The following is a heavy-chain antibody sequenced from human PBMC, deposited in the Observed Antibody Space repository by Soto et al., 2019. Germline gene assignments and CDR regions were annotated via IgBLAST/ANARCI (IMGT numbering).Heavy chain of an antibody. J-gene: IGHJ5*02. CDR1: GYSFTSYW. V-gene: IGHV5-51*01. D-gene: IGHD3-9*01. Sequence: RGESLKISCKASGYSFTSYWIGWVRQFSGKGLEWMGITYPEDSQTLYSPSFQGQVTISVDKSISTVYLQWSSLKASDTATYYCARRRYFDTLLDPWGQGTRVTVAS. CDR3: ARRRYFDTLLDP. CDR2: TYPEDSQT.